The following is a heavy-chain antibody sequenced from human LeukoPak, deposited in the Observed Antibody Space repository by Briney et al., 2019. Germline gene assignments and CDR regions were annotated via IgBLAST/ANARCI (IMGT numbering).Heavy chain of an antibody. D-gene: IGHD2-15*01. CDR2: IYTSGST. CDR1: GGSISSYY. J-gene: IGHJ3*02. V-gene: IGHV4-4*09. CDR3: ARLYCSGGSCYSDAFDI. Sequence: SEPLSLTCTVSGGSISSYYWRWLRQPPGKALEWIGYIYTSGSTNYNPSLKSRVTISVDTSKNQFSLKLSSVTAADTAVYYCARLYCSGGSCYSDAFDIWGQGTMVTVSS.